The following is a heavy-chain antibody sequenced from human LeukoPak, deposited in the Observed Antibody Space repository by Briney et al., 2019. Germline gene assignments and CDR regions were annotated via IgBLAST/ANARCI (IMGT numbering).Heavy chain of an antibody. D-gene: IGHD3-9*01. CDR2: ISAYNGNT. Sequence: GASVKVSCKASGYTFTSYGISWVRQAPGQGLEWMGWISAYNGNTNYAQKLQGRVTMTTDTSTSTAYMKLRSLRSDDTAVYYCARDPQSTSDYDILTDNYYYYGMDVWGQGTTVTVSS. V-gene: IGHV1-18*01. J-gene: IGHJ6*02. CDR1: GYTFTSYG. CDR3: ARDPQSTSDYDILTDNYYYYGMDV.